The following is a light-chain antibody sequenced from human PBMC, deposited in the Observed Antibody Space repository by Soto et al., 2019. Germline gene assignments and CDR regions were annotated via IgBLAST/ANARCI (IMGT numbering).Light chain of an antibody. CDR3: QQRSNWPPT. J-gene: IGKJ5*01. CDR2: DAS. CDR1: ESVSSR. V-gene: IGKV3-11*01. Sequence: VLTQSPGTLSLSPVERATLSCRASESVSSRLAWYQHKSGQAPRLLIYDASNRATGIPARFSGSGSGTDFTLTISSLEPEDFAVYYCQQRSNWPPTFGQGTRLEIK.